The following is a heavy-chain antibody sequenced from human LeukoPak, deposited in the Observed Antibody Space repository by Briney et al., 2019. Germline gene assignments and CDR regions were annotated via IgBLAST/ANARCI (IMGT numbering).Heavy chain of an antibody. CDR1: GFTFSSYG. CDR2: IRYDGSNK. J-gene: IGHJ4*02. D-gene: IGHD2-15*01. V-gene: IGHV3-30*02. Sequence: PGGSLRLSCAASGFTFSSYGMHWVRQAPGKGLEWVAFIRYDGSNKYYADSVKGRFTISRDNSKNTLYLQMNSLRAEDRAVYYCARDSISIVVVVAATPGPFGYWGQGTLVTVSS. CDR3: ARDSISIVVVVAATPGPFGY.